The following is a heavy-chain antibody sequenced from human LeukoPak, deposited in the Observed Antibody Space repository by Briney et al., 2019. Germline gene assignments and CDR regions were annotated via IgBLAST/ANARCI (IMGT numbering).Heavy chain of an antibody. CDR1: VSSVINGYF. CDR2: INHSGTT. V-gene: IGHV4-38-2*01. J-gene: IGHJ6*03. CDR3: ARVESITIFGGASITPNYYMDV. Sequence: SETLSLTCAVSVSSVINGYFWGWIRQPPGKGLEWIGSINHSGTTYYNPSLKSRVTMSVDTSKNQLSLNVPSVTAADTAVYFCARVESITIFGGASITPNYYMDVWGKGTTVIVSS. D-gene: IGHD3-3*01.